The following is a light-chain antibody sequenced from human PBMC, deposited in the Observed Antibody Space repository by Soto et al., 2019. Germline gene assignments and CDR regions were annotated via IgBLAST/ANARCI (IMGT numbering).Light chain of an antibody. J-gene: IGKJ2*01. Sequence: DIQMTQSPSTLSASVGDRVTMTCRASQSISSWLAWYQQKPGKAPKLLIYDASSLESGVPSRFSGSGSGTEFTLTISSLQPDDIATYYCQQYNSYSRYTFGQGTKLEIK. CDR3: QQYNSYSRYT. CDR2: DAS. CDR1: QSISSW. V-gene: IGKV1-5*01.